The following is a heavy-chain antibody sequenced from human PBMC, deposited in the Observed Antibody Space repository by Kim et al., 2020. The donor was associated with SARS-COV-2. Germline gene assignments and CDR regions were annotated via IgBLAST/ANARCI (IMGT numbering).Heavy chain of an antibody. CDR1: GGTFSSYA. CDR2: IIPIFGTA. D-gene: IGHD2-2*01. Sequence: SVKVSCKASGGTFSSYAISWVRQAPGQGLEWMGGIIPIFGTANYAQKFQGRVTITADESTSTAYMELSSLRSEDTAVYYCASGKARSSTSSYFDYWGQGTLVTVSS. CDR3: ASGKARSSTSSYFDY. J-gene: IGHJ4*02. V-gene: IGHV1-69*13.